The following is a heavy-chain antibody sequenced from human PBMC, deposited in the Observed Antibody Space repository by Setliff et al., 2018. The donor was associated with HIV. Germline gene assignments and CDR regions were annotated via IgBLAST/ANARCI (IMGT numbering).Heavy chain of an antibody. CDR2: ISTYSGNT. V-gene: IGHV1-18*01. J-gene: IGHJ4*02. CDR1: GYTFTNYD. CDR3: ARVRGWSRTHTRGFDY. D-gene: IGHD3-10*01. Sequence: ASVKGSCKASGYTFTNYDISWVRQAPGHGLKWMGWISTYSGNTDYAQKLQGRVTMTADTSTSTAYMELRSLRSDDTAVYYCARVRGWSRTHTRGFDYWGQGTLVTVS.